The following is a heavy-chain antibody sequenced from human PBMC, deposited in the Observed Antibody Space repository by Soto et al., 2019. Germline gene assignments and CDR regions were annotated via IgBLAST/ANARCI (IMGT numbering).Heavy chain of an antibody. CDR1: GFTFSTYG. CDR3: AKVAGYCSSTTCSRDYYHYYGLDV. V-gene: IGHV3-30*18. Sequence: GGSLRLSCAASGFTFSTYGMHWVRQAPGKGLEWVAVISYDGGNKYYGDSVKGRFTISRDNPKNTLYLQMNSLRPEDTAVYYCAKVAGYCSSTTCSRDYYHYYGLDVWGQGTTVTVSS. D-gene: IGHD2-2*01. CDR2: ISYDGGNK. J-gene: IGHJ6*02.